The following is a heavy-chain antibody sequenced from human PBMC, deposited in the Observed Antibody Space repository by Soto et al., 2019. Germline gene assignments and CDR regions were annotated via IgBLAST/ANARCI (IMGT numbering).Heavy chain of an antibody. CDR1: GFTFSNAW. CDR2: IKSKTDGGTT. CDR3: TTLNPVSIAARRRPYYYYYMDV. V-gene: IGHV3-15*01. J-gene: IGHJ6*03. D-gene: IGHD6-6*01. Sequence: WGSLRLSCAASGFTFSNAWMSWVRQAPGKGLEWVGRIKSKTDGGTTDYAAPVKGRFTISRDDSKNTLYLQMNSLKTEDTAVYYCTTLNPVSIAARRRPYYYYYMDVWGKGTTVTVSS.